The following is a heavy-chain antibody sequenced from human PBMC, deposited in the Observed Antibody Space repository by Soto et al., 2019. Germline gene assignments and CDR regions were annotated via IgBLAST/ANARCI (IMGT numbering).Heavy chain of an antibody. CDR1: GGSISSSAYY. J-gene: IGHJ4*02. D-gene: IGHD4-4*01. CDR3: ARHQDVYSTRSFAF. V-gene: IGHV4-39*01. Sequence: SETLSLTCIVSGGSISSSAYYWAWIRQPPGKGLEWVGSMFYSGSTYYTPSLKSRVTISLDTSKSQFSLKLSSVTAADTAVYYCARHQDVYSTRSFAFWAQGPLVTVST. CDR2: MFYSGST.